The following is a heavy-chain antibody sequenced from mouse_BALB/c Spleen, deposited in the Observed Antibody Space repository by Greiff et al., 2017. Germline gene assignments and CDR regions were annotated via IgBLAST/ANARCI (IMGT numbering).Heavy chain of an antibody. Sequence: EVQRVESGGGLVKPGGSLKLSCAASGFTFSSYDMSWVRQTPEKRLEWVASISSGGSTYYPDSVKGRFTISRDNARNILYLQMSSLRSEDTAMYYCARGITTVVADYFDYWGQGTTLTVSA. D-gene: IGHD1-1*01. CDR2: ISSGGST. CDR1: GFTFSSYD. V-gene: IGHV5-6-5*01. CDR3: ARGITTVVADYFDY. J-gene: IGHJ2*01.